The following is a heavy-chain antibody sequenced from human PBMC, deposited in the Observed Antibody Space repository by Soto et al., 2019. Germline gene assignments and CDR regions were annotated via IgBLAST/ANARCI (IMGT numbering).Heavy chain of an antibody. J-gene: IGHJ3*01. D-gene: IGHD4-4*01. V-gene: IGHV5-51*01. CDR1: GYTFTTCW. CDR2: IYPGDSDT. Sequence: GESLKISCQGSGYTFTTCWLGWVRQMPGKGLEWMGIIYPGDSDTRYSPSFQGQVTISADKSISTAYLQWSSLKASDTAMYYCARDGGNYGFDVWGQGTMVTVSS. CDR3: ARDGGNYGFDV.